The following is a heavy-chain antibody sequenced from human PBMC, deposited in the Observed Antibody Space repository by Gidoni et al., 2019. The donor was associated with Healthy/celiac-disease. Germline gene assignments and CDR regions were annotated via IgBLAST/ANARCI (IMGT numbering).Heavy chain of an antibody. J-gene: IGHJ4*02. CDR2: IIPILGIA. Sequence: QVQLVQSGAEVKKPGSSVKVSCKVSGGTFSSYAISWVRQAPGQGLEWMGRIIPILGIANYAQKFQGRVTITADKSTSTAYMELSSLRSEDTAVYYCASGGGRDGYNWVDYWGQGTLVTVSS. CDR1: GGTFSSYA. V-gene: IGHV1-69*09. CDR3: ASGGGRDGYNWVDY. D-gene: IGHD5-12*01.